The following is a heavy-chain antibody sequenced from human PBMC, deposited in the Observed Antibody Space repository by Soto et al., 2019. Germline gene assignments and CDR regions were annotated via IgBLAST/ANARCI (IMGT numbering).Heavy chain of an antibody. CDR3: ARADYDILTGYSHLDY. D-gene: IGHD3-9*01. CDR2: IYYRGTT. Sequence: SETLSLTCTVSGGSIDNYYWSWIRQPPGKGLQWIGYIYYRGTTTYSPSLKSRVTISVDRSKNQFSLNLSSVTAADTAVYYCARADYDILTGYSHLDYWGQGTLVTVSS. J-gene: IGHJ4*02. CDR1: GGSIDNYY. V-gene: IGHV4-59*08.